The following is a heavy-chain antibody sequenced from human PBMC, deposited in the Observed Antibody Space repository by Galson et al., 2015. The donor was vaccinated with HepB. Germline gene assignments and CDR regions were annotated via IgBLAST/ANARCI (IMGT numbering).Heavy chain of an antibody. CDR1: GYSFTSDW. CDR3: ARFSVAGMADF. CDR2: IDPADSYT. D-gene: IGHD6-19*01. Sequence: QSGAEVKKPGESLKISCRGSGYSFTSDWITWVRQRPGKGLEWMGRIDPADSYTHYSPSFQGHVTLSAAKSISTAYLQWSSLKPSDTAIYYCARFSVAGMADFWGQGTLVTVSS. V-gene: IGHV5-10-1*01. J-gene: IGHJ4*02.